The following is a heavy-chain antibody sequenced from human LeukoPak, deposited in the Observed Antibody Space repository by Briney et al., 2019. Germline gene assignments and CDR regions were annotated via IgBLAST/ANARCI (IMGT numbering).Heavy chain of an antibody. D-gene: IGHD3-10*01. CDR1: GGSISSYY. CDR3: ARDLLVMVRGRNWFDP. V-gene: IGHV4-38-2*02. Sequence: KPSETLSLTRTVSGGSISSYYWGWIRQPPWKGLEWIGSIYHSGSTYYNPSLKSRVTISVDTSKNQFSLKLSSVTAADTAVYYCARDLLVMVRGRNWFDPWGQGTLVTVSS. J-gene: IGHJ5*02. CDR2: IYHSGST.